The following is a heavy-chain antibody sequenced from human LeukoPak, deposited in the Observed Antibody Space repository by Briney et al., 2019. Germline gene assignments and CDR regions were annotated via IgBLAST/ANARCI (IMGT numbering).Heavy chain of an antibody. CDR2: ISYDGSNK. V-gene: IGHV3-30-3*01. CDR3: AKALSSSFYYFDL. D-gene: IGHD3-16*02. Sequence: GGSLRLSCAASGFTFSSYAMHWVRQAPGKGLEWVAVISYDGSNKYYADSVKGRFTISRDNSKNTLYLQMNSLRAEDTAVYYCAKALSSSFYYFDLGGRGTLGTVSS. J-gene: IGHJ2*01. CDR1: GFTFSSYA.